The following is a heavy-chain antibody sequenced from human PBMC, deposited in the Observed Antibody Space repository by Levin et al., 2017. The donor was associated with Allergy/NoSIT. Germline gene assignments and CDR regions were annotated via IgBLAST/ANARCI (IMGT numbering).Heavy chain of an antibody. CDR1: GGTFSSYA. Sequence: SVKVSCKASGGTFSSYAISWVRQAPGQGLEWMGGIIPIFGTANYAQKFQGRVTITADESTSTAYMELSSLRSEDTAVYYCARGGDGYNYRFDYWGQGTLVTVSS. V-gene: IGHV1-69*13. J-gene: IGHJ4*02. CDR2: IIPIFGTA. D-gene: IGHD5-24*01. CDR3: ARGGDGYNYRFDY.